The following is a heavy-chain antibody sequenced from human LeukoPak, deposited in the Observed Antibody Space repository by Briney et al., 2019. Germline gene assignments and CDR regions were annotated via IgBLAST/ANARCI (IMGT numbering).Heavy chain of an antibody. V-gene: IGHV4-34*01. CDR1: GGSFSGYY. J-gene: IGHJ5*02. Sequence: SETLSLTCAVYGGSFSGYYWSWIRQPPGKGLEWIGEINHSGSTNYNPSLKSRVTISVDTSKNQFSLKLSSVTAADTAVYYCARKTSGTPFDPWGQGTLVTVSS. CDR2: INHSGST. CDR3: ARKTSGTPFDP.